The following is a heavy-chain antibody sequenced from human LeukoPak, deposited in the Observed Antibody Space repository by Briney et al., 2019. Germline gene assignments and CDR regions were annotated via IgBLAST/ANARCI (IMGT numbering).Heavy chain of an antibody. D-gene: IGHD3-16*01. V-gene: IGHV3-20*04. CDR2: FNWNGGRP. CDR1: GFPFDDYG. J-gene: IGHJ4*02. Sequence: PGGSLRLSCAASGFPFDDYGMSWFPQSPGKGLEGVYCFNWNGGRPGYADSVKGRFPISRANPKNSLSLQMNSLRAEEPALYYVPRDRWGSNQYYFDYWGQGTLVTVSS. CDR3: PRDRWGSNQYYFDY.